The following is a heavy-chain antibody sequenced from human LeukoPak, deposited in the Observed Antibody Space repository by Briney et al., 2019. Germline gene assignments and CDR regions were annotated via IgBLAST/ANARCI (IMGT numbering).Heavy chain of an antibody. J-gene: IGHJ4*02. D-gene: IGHD1-26*01. Sequence: PSEALSLTCTVSGGSISGYYWSWIRQPPGKGLEWIGYISYSVTTDYNPSLKGRVTISVDTSKNQFSLHLSSVTAADTAVYFCARHPSNDYSGSPYYFDSWGQGTLVTVSA. CDR1: GGSISGYY. V-gene: IGHV4-59*08. CDR2: ISYSVTT. CDR3: ARHPSNDYSGSPYYFDS.